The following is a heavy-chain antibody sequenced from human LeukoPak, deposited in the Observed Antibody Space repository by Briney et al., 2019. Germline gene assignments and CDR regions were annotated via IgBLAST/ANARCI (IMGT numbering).Heavy chain of an antibody. J-gene: IGHJ1*01. V-gene: IGHV3-30*04. D-gene: IGHD3-10*01. CDR1: GFTFSRYA. CDR2: ISDDGSNK. CDR3: ATENLLLWFGELLGYFQH. Sequence: RGSLRLSCAASGFTFSRYAMHWVRQAPGKGLEWVAVISDDGSNKNYADSVKGRFTISRDNSKNTLYLQMNSLRAEDTAVYYCATENLLLWFGELLGYFQHWGQGTLVTVSS.